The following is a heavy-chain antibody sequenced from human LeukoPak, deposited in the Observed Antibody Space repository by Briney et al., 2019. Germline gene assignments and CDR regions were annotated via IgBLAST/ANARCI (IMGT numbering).Heavy chain of an antibody. CDR2: IRYDGSNK. CDR1: GFTFSSYG. D-gene: IGHD3-22*01. V-gene: IGHV3-30*02. Sequence: PGGSLRLSCAASGFTFSSYGMHWVRQAPGKGLEWVAFIRYDGSNKYYADSVKGRFTISRDNAKNSLYLQMNSLRAEDTAVYYCARDDPYYYDSSGYRPLDYWGQGTLVTVSS. J-gene: IGHJ4*02. CDR3: ARDDPYYYDSSGYRPLDY.